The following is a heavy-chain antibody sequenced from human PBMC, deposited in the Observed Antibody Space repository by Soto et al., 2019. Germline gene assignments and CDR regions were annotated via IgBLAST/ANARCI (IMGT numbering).Heavy chain of an antibody. V-gene: IGHV4-31*03. Sequence: SETLSLTCTVSGGSISSGGYYWSWIRQHPGKGLEWIGYIYYSGSAYYNPSLKSRVTISVDTSKNQFSLKLSSVTAADTAVYYCARRYGGNFDYWGQGTLVTVSS. J-gene: IGHJ4*02. CDR1: GGSISSGGYY. D-gene: IGHD2-15*01. CDR2: IYYSGSA. CDR3: ARRYGGNFDY.